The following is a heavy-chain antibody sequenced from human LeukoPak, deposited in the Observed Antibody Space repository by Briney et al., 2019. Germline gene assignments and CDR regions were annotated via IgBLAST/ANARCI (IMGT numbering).Heavy chain of an antibody. CDR2: IYPGDSDT. V-gene: IGHV5-51*01. Sequence: GGSLKISCKSSGYSFTRNWIGCVRQMPGKGLEWMGIIYPGDSDTRYSPSFQGHVTISADKSISTAYLQWSSLKASDTAMYYCARSIVGTASYYYNMDVWGQGTTVTVSS. CDR1: GYSFTRNW. J-gene: IGHJ6*02. CDR3: ARSIVGTASYYYNMDV. D-gene: IGHD1-26*01.